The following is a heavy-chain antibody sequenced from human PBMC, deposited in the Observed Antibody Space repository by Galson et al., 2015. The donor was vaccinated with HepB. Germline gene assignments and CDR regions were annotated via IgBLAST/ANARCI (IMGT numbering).Heavy chain of an antibody. J-gene: IGHJ4*02. D-gene: IGHD5-18*01. Sequence: SVKVSCKASGYTFTSYGISWVRQTPGQGLEWMGWISAYNGNTNYAQKLQGRVTMTTDTSTSTAYMELRSLRSDGTAVYYCARVGDYLGYSYGLPDYWGQGTLVTVSS. V-gene: IGHV1-18*04. CDR3: ARVGDYLGYSYGLPDY. CDR1: GYTFTSYG. CDR2: ISAYNGNT.